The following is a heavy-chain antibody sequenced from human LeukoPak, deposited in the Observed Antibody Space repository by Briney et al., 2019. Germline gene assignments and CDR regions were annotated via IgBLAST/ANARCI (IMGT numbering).Heavy chain of an antibody. CDR2: ISSSGSTI. Sequence: PGGSLRLSCAASGFTFSDYCMSWIRQAPGKGLEWVSYISSSGSTIYYADSVKGRFTISRDNAKNSLYLQMNSLRAEDTAVYYCARDRAIYDYVWGSYRIDAFDIWGQGTMVTVSS. D-gene: IGHD3-16*02. V-gene: IGHV3-11*04. CDR1: GFTFSDYC. J-gene: IGHJ3*02. CDR3: ARDRAIYDYVWGSYRIDAFDI.